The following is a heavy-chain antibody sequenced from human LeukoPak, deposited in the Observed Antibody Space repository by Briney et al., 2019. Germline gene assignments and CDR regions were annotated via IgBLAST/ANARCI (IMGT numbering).Heavy chain of an antibody. CDR1: GYTFTDYY. J-gene: IGHJ4*02. Sequence: ASVKVSCKASGYTFTDYYMHWVRQAPGQGLEWMGWISPTSGGTNYAQKFQGRVIMTRDTSITTAYMEVRGLTSDDTAVYYCARDGNFDYWGQGTLVTVSS. CDR2: ISPTSGGT. V-gene: IGHV1-2*02. CDR3: ARDGNFDY.